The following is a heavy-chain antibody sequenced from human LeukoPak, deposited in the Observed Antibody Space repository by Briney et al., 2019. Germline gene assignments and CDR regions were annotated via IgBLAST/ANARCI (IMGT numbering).Heavy chain of an antibody. Sequence: GGSLRLSCAASGFTFGSYAMSWVRQAPGKGLEWVSGISTSGGSSSYADSVKGRFTISRDNAKNSLYPQMNSLRAEDTAVYYCARSSIVLTSPFDYWGQGTLVTVSS. CDR1: GFTFGSYA. V-gene: IGHV3-23*01. D-gene: IGHD2-8*01. CDR2: ISTSGGSS. J-gene: IGHJ4*02. CDR3: ARSSIVLTSPFDY.